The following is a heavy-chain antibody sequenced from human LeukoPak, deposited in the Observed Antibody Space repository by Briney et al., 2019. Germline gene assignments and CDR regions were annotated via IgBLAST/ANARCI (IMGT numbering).Heavy chain of an antibody. CDR1: GGSISSGGYY. Sequence: PSQTLSLTCTVSGGSISSGGYYWSWIRQNPGKGLEWIGYIYYSGSTYYNPSLKSRVTISVDTSKNQFSLKLSSVTAADTAVYYCARDRGSYSSSSGFDYWGQGTLVTVSS. V-gene: IGHV4-31*03. CDR3: ARDRGSYSSSSGFDY. D-gene: IGHD6-6*01. J-gene: IGHJ4*02. CDR2: IYYSGST.